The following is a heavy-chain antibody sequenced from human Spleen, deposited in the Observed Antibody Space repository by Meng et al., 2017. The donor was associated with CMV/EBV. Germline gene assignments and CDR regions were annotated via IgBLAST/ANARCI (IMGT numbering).Heavy chain of an antibody. CDR3: AKAILTGWDYFDY. J-gene: IGHJ4*02. CDR2: ISGSGGST. D-gene: IGHD3-9*01. CDR1: GFTFSSYA. Sequence: CADSGFTFSSYAMSWVRQAPGKGLEWVTAISGSGGSTYYADSVKDRFTISRDNSKNTLYLQMNSLRAEDTAVYYCAKAILTGWDYFDYWGQGTLVTVSS. V-gene: IGHV3-23*01.